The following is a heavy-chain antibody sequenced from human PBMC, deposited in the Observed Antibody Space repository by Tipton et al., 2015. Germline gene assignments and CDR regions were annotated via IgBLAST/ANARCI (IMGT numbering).Heavy chain of an antibody. D-gene: IGHD3-22*01. Sequence: SLRLSCTVSGLNIGSYDMNWVRQAPGKGLEWVANIKQDGSEKYYVDSVKGRFTISRDNAKNSLYLQMNSLRAEDTAVYYCARDFSSDSSGYYQEYFYYGMDVWGQGTTVTVSS. CDR3: ARDFSSDSSGYYQEYFYYGMDV. CDR2: IKQDGSEK. V-gene: IGHV3-7*01. CDR1: GLNIGSYD. J-gene: IGHJ6*02.